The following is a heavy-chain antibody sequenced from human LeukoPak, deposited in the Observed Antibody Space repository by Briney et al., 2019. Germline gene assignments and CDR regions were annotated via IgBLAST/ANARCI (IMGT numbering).Heavy chain of an antibody. Sequence: SETLSLTCTVSGGSISSSSYYWGWIRQPPGKGLEWIGSIYYSGSTYYNPSLKSRVTISIDTSKNQFSLKLSSVTAADTAVYYCAGSYDYVWGSYRYRFDYWGQGTLVTVSS. CDR1: GGSISSSSYY. CDR2: IYYSGST. D-gene: IGHD3-16*02. J-gene: IGHJ4*02. V-gene: IGHV4-39*07. CDR3: AGSYDYVWGSYRYRFDY.